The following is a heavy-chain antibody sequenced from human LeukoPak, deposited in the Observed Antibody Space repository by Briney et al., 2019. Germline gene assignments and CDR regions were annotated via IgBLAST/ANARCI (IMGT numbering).Heavy chain of an antibody. CDR3: AKDFLVGYRYSYGTEPFDY. V-gene: IGHV3-23*01. CDR1: GFTFSSYA. J-gene: IGHJ4*02. D-gene: IGHD5-18*01. Sequence: GGSLRLSCAASGFTFSSYAMSCVRQAPGKGLEWVSGISGSGGSTYYAASVKGRFTISRANSNNTLYLQMNSLGAEDTAVYYCAKDFLVGYRYSYGTEPFDYWGQGTLVTVSS. CDR2: ISGSGGST.